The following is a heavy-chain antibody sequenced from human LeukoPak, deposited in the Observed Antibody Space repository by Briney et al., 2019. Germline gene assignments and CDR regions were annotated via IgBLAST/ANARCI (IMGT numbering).Heavy chain of an antibody. D-gene: IGHD1-1*01. Sequence: QSGGSLRLSCAASGFTFSNTWMHWVRLAPGKGLVWVSRISNDGTRTDYADPVKGRFTVSRDNAKNTLYLQMNSLRVEDTAVYYCARAIWVYKFDYWGQGDLVTVSS. CDR3: ARAIWVYKFDY. CDR2: ISNDGTRT. J-gene: IGHJ4*02. V-gene: IGHV3-74*01. CDR1: GFTFSNTW.